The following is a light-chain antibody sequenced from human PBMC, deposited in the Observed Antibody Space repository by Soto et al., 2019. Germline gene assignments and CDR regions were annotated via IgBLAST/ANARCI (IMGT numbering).Light chain of an antibody. CDR1: SSDVGGYNY. V-gene: IGLV2-14*01. CDR2: EVS. Sequence: SALNQPASVSGSPGQSITISCTGTSSDVGGYNYVSWYQQHPVKAPKLMIYEVSYRPSGVSDRFSGSKSGNTASLTISGLQAEDEADYYCCSFASTHTYVFGTGTKVTVL. CDR3: CSFASTHTYV. J-gene: IGLJ1*01.